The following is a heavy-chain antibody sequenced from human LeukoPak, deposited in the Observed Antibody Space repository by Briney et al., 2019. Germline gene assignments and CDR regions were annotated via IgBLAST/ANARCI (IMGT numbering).Heavy chain of an antibody. D-gene: IGHD1-26*01. CDR1: GGTFSSYA. Sequence: VASVKVSCKASGGTFSSYAISWVRQAPGQGLEWMGWISAYNGNTNYAQKLQGRVTMTTDTSTSTAYMELRSLRSDDTAVYYCARMGIVGATYYYYYMDVWGKGTTVTVSS. CDR2: ISAYNGNT. CDR3: ARMGIVGATYYYYYMDV. V-gene: IGHV1-18*01. J-gene: IGHJ6*03.